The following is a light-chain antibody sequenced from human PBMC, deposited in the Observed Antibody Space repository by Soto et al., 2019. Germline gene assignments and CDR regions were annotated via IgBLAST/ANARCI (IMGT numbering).Light chain of an antibody. Sequence: QSVLTQPASVPGSPGQSITISCTGTSSDVGGYNSVSWYQQHPGKAPELMIYEVSNRPSGVSNRFSGSKSGNTASLTISGLQAEDEADYFCCSYAGTYTGVFGTGTKVTVL. V-gene: IGLV2-14*01. CDR2: EVS. CDR3: CSYAGTYTGV. J-gene: IGLJ1*01. CDR1: SSDVGGYNS.